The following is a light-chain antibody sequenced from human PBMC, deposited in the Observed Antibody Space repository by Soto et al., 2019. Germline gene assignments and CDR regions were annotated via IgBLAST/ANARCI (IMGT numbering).Light chain of an antibody. J-gene: IGLJ1*01. CDR2: DAS. CDR3: SSYTSSGTYV. Sequence: QSVLAQRASVSGSPGQSITISCTGTSSDVGGYNYVSWYQQHPGKAPKVMIYDASNRPSGVSNRFSGSKSGNTASLTISGLQAEDEADYFCSSYTSSGTYVFGTGTKVTVL. CDR1: SSDVGGYNY. V-gene: IGLV2-14*01.